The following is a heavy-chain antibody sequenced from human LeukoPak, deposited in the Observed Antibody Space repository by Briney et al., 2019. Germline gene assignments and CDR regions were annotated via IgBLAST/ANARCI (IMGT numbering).Heavy chain of an antibody. CDR1: GGSISSYY. CDR3: ARRLGEQRPFDY. Sequence: PSETLSLTCTVSGGSISSYYWSWIRQPPGKGLEWIGYIYYSGSTNYNPSLKSRVTISVDTSKNQFSLKLSSVTAAGTAVYYCARRLGEQRPFDYWGQGTLVTVSS. J-gene: IGHJ4*02. CDR2: IYYSGST. V-gene: IGHV4-59*08. D-gene: IGHD6-25*01.